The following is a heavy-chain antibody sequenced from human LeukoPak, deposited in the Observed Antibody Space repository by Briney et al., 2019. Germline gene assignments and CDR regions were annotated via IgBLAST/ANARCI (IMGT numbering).Heavy chain of an antibody. CDR3: ARDGRSGYDPKWGYYYYGMDV. D-gene: IGHD5-12*01. CDR1: GFTFSSDS. V-gene: IGHV3-21*01. CDR2: ISSSSSYI. J-gene: IGHJ6*02. Sequence: GGSLRLSCAASGFTFSSDSMNWFRQAPGKGLEWVSSISSSSSYIYYADSVKGRFTISRDNAKNSLYLQMNSLRAEDTAVYYCARDGRSGYDPKWGYYYYGMDVWGQGTTVTVSS.